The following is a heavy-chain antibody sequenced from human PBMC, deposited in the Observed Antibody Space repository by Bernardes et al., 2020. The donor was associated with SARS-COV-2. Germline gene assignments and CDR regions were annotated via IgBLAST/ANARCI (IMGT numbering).Heavy chain of an antibody. CDR2: FSDGGLST. V-gene: IGHV3-23*01. Sequence: GGSLRLSCAASGFTFSNYAMNWVRQAPGKGLEWVSGFSDGGLSTYYADSVKGRFTISRDNSKNTLFLQMDSLRAEDTAVYYCAKDDDRPLFGAPGFDSWGQGTLVTDSS. CDR1: GFTFSNYA. J-gene: IGHJ4*02. D-gene: IGHD3-3*01. CDR3: AKDDDRPLFGAPGFDS.